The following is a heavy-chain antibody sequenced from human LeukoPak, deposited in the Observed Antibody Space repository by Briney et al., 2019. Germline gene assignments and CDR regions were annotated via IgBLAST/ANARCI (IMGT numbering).Heavy chain of an antibody. CDR3: ARDWLEPYDYYGMDV. Sequence: ASVKVSCKASGYTFTSYSMHWVRQAPGQSLEWMGWINAGNGKTKYSQNFQGRVTITRDTSANTAYMELHSLRSEDTAVYYCARDWLEPYDYYGMDVWGQGTTVTVSS. J-gene: IGHJ6*02. CDR1: GYTFTSYS. CDR2: INAGNGKT. D-gene: IGHD5-12*01. V-gene: IGHV1-3*01.